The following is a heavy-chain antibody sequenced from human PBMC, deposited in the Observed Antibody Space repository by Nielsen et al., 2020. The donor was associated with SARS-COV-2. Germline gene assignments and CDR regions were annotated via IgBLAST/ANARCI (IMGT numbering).Heavy chain of an antibody. CDR1: GFTVSANY. V-gene: IGHV3-66*01. Sequence: GESLKISCAASGFTVSANYLAWVRQAPGKGLEWISSIYVGGNKYYADSVRGRFTISRDTSKNTVYLQMSSLRADDTALHYCARDLVAPGNPDYYDYGLDVWGQGTTVTVSS. D-gene: IGHD1-1*01. CDR3: ARDLVAPGNPDYYDYGLDV. CDR2: IYVGGNK. J-gene: IGHJ6*02.